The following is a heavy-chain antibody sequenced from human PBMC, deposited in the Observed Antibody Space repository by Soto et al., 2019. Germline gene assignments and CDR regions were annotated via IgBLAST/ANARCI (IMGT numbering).Heavy chain of an antibody. J-gene: IGHJ5*02. CDR2: ISGSGRTI. D-gene: IGHD3-16*01. CDR1: GIIFSDY. CDR3: ARLPFPWGGFDP. V-gene: IGHV3-11*01. Sequence: QVQLVESGGGLVKPGGSLRLSCAASGIIFSDYMSWVRQAPGKGLEWLSYISGSGRTIYSADSVKGRFTISRDNATNSLHLQMNTLRAEDTAVYYCARLPFPWGGFDPWGQGTVVTVSS.